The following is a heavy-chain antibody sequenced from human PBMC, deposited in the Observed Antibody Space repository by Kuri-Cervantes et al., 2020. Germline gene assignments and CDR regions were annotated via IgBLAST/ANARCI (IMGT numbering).Heavy chain of an antibody. CDR1: GGSFSGYY. D-gene: IGHD6-19*01. Sequence: GSLRLSCAVYGGSFSGYYWSWIRQPPGKGLEWIGEINHSGSTNYNPSLKSRVTISVDTSKNQFSLKLSSVTAADTAVYYCARDVGGSGHEYFQHWGQGTLVTVSS. CDR2: INHSGST. V-gene: IGHV4-34*01. J-gene: IGHJ1*01. CDR3: ARDVGGSGHEYFQH.